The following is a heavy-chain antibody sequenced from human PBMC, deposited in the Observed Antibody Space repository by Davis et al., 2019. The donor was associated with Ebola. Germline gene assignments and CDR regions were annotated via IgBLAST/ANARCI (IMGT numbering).Heavy chain of an antibody. V-gene: IGHV4-34*01. J-gene: IGHJ5*02. CDR2: INHSGST. Sequence: MPSETLSLTCAVYGGSFSGYYWSWIRQPPGKGLEWIGEINHSGSTNYNPSLKSRVTISVDTSKNQFSLKLSSVTAADTAVYYCARAVQPRGNWFDPWGQGTLVTVSS. CDR3: ARAVQPRGNWFDP. D-gene: IGHD5-12*01. CDR1: GGSFSGYY.